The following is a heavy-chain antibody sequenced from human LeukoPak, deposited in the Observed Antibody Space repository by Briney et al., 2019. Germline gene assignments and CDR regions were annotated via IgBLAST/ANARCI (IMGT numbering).Heavy chain of an antibody. J-gene: IGHJ4*02. CDR3: TRDFKSGYDDY. V-gene: IGHV3-33*01. CDR2: IYYDGSKE. CDR1: GFIFSDYG. D-gene: IGHD5-12*01. Sequence: PGGSLRLSCAASGFIFSDYGMPWVRQAPGKGLEWVAVIYYDGSKEYFAKSVKGRFTISRDNSKNTVSLQMNSLRVEDTAVYYCTRDFKSGYDDYWGQGTLVTVSS.